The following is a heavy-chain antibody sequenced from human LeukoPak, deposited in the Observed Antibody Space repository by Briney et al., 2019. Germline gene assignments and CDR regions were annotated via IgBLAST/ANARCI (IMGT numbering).Heavy chain of an antibody. V-gene: IGHV3-30*04. CDR3: APSGIVPTVYSSGRHYYYGMDV. CDR2: VSYDGSNK. Sequence: GGSLRLSCAASGFTFCGYARHWVCPAPGKGLEWGAVVSYDGSNKYYADSVKGRFTISRDNSKNTLYLQMNRLRAEDTAVYYCAPSGIVPTVYSSGRHYYYGMDVWGKGTTVTVSS. D-gene: IGHD6-19*01. CDR1: GFTFCGYA. J-gene: IGHJ6*01.